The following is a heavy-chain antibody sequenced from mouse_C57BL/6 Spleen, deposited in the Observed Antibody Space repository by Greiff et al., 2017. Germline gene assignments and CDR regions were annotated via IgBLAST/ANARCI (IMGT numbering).Heavy chain of an antibody. CDR1: GFTFSDYG. V-gene: IGHV5-17*01. J-gene: IGHJ3*01. Sequence: EVKLVESGGGLVKPGGSLKLSCAASGFTFSDYGMHWVRQAPEKGLEWVAYISSGSSTIYYADTVKGRFTISRDNAKNTLFLQMTSLRSEDTAMYYCARDYGSNWFAYWGQGTLVTVSA. CDR3: ARDYGSNWFAY. CDR2: ISSGSSTI. D-gene: IGHD1-1*01.